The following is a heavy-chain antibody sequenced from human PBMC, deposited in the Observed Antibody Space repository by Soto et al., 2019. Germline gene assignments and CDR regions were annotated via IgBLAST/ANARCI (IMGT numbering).Heavy chain of an antibody. J-gene: IGHJ4*02. CDR3: AREGWVGTEYYFDY. D-gene: IGHD1-1*01. Sequence: EVQLVESGGGLVQPGGSLRLSCAASGFTFSSYDMHWVCQATGKGLEWVSAIGTAGDTYYPGSVKGRFTISRENAKNSLYLQMNSLRAGDTAVYYCAREGWVGTEYYFDYWGQGTLVTVSS. CDR1: GFTFSSYD. V-gene: IGHV3-13*01. CDR2: IGTAGDT.